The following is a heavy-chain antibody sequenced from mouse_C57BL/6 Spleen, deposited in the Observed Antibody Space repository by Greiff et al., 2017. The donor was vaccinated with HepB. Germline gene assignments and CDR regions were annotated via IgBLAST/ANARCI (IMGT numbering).Heavy chain of an antibody. Sequence: VQLQQSGAELVRPGSSVKLSCKASGYTFTSYWMHWVKQRPIQGLEWIGNIDPSDSETHYNQKFKDKATLTVDKSSSTAYMQLSSLTSEDSAVYYCARVPYYYGSSSRWYFDVWGTGTTVTVSS. D-gene: IGHD1-1*01. CDR1: GYTFTSYW. CDR3: ARVPYYYGSSSRWYFDV. CDR2: IDPSDSET. V-gene: IGHV1-52*01. J-gene: IGHJ1*03.